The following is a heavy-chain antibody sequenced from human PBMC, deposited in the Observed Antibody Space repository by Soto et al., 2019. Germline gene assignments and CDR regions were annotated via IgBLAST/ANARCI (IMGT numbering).Heavy chain of an antibody. CDR3: ASRGERDYYDTGGYG. CDR2: IIPIFGTT. D-gene: IGHD3-22*01. J-gene: IGHJ1*01. V-gene: IGHV1-69*12. CDR1: GGTFSNYA. Sequence: QVQLVQSGAEVKKPGCSVKVSCKASGGTFSNYAISWVRQAPGRGLEWMGDIIPIFGTTKNAQKFQGRGTTTAYESTGPPYMERSSLRSEETAVYYRASRGERDYYDTGGYGWGQGTLVIVSS.